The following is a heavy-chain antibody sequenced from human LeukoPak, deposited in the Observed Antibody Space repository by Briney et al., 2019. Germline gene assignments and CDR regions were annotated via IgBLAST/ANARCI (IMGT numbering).Heavy chain of an antibody. CDR1: GGSFSGFY. CDR2: INHGGST. V-gene: IGHV4-34*01. CDR3: ARGYCSSTSCPDFDY. J-gene: IGHJ4*02. Sequence: SETLSLTCAVYGGSFSGFYLSWIRQPPGKGLEWIGEINHGGSTNYNPSLKSRRSISLDTSNNKLSLRLMSGTGADTAVYYCARGYCSSTSCPDFDYWGQGTLVTVSS. D-gene: IGHD2-2*01.